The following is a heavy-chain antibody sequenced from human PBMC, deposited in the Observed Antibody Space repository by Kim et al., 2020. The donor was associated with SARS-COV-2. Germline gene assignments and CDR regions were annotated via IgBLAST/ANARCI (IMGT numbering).Heavy chain of an antibody. CDR2: ISYDGSNK. CDR1: GFTFSSYA. Sequence: GGSLRLSCAASGFTFSSYAMHWVRQAPGKGLEWVAVISYDGSNKYYADSVKGRFTISRDNSKNTLYLQMNSLRAEDTAVYYCAMPHDYGDYFFDYWCQGT. CDR3: AMPHDYGDYFFDY. D-gene: IGHD4-17*01. J-gene: IGHJ4*02. V-gene: IGHV3-30-3*01.